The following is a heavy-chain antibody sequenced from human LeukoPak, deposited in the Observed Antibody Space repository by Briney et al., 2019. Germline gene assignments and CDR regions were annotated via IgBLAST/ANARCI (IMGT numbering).Heavy chain of an antibody. CDR1: GFTFSSYA. V-gene: IGHV3-30*01. CDR3: ARDLGITGTTSFDY. J-gene: IGHJ4*02. D-gene: IGHD1-20*01. Sequence: GGSLRLSCAASGFTFSSYAMHWVRQAPGKGLEWVAVISYDGSNKYYADSVKGRFTISRDNSKNTLYLQMNSLRAEDTAVYYCARDLGITGTTSFDYWGQGTLVTVPS. CDR2: ISYDGSNK.